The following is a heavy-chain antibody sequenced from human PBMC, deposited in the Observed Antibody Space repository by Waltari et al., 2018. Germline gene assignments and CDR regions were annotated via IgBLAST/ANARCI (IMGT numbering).Heavy chain of an antibody. D-gene: IGHD5-12*01. V-gene: IGHV1-69*01. J-gene: IGHJ6*02. Sequence: QVQLVQSGAEVKKPGASVKVSCKASGYTFTGYYMHWVRQAPGQGLEWMGRFIPIFGTRNYAQKFQGRVTITTDDSTSTAYMELSSLRSEDTAVYDCSREGDGYMVSGMDVWGQGTTVTVSS. CDR2: FIPIFGTR. CDR3: SREGDGYMVSGMDV. CDR1: GYTFTGYY.